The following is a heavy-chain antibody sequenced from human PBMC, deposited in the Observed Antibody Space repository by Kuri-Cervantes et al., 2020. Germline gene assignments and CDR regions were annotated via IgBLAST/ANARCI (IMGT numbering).Heavy chain of an antibody. J-gene: IGHJ4*02. D-gene: IGHD4-23*01. CDR2: ISWNSGSI. V-gene: IGHV3-9*01. CDR1: GFTFDDYA. CDR3: ATTVGTSHIDFDY. Sequence: SLKISCAASGFTFDDYAMHWVRQAPGKGLEWVSGISWNSGSIGYADSVKGRFTISRDNAKNSLYLQMNSLRDEDTAVYYCATTVGTSHIDFDYWGQGILVTVSS.